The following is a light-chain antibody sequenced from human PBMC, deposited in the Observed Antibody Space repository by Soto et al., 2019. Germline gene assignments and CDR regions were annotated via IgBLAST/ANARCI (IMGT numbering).Light chain of an antibody. Sequence: EIVLTQSLATLSLSPGERATLSCRASESVSSYLAWYQQKPGQAPRLLIYDASNRATGIPARFSGSGSGTDFTLTICSLEPEDFAVYCCQQRSNWPRTFGQGTKVDIK. CDR3: QQRSNWPRT. CDR1: ESVSSY. J-gene: IGKJ1*01. CDR2: DAS. V-gene: IGKV3-11*01.